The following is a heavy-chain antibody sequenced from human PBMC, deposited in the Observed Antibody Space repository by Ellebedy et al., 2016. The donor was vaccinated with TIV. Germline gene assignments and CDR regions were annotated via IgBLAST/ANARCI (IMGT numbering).Heavy chain of an antibody. CDR1: GFSLGTSGMC. D-gene: IGHD2-21*02. CDR2: IDWDDDK. CDR3: ARIQSGGDCYSGVHYFDY. V-gene: IGHV2-70*01. Sequence: SGPTLVKPTQTLTLTCTFSGFSLGTSGMCVSWIRQPPGKALEWLALIDWDDDKYYSTSLKTRLTISKDTSKNQVVLTMTNMDPVDTATYYCARIQSGGDCYSGVHYFDYWGQGTLVTVSS. J-gene: IGHJ4*02.